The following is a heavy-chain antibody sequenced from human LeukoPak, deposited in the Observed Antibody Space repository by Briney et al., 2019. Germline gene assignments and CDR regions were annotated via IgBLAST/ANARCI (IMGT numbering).Heavy chain of an antibody. CDR2: INSDESIT. D-gene: IGHD2-2*01. J-gene: IGHJ4*02. CDR3: ARGWPQNHALFDY. Sequence: GGSLRLSCAASGFTFHTYWMHWARQTPEKGLEWVSRINSDESITTYADSVKGRFTVSRDNAKNTLYLQMNSLRVEDTAVYYCARGWPQNHALFDYWGQGTLVTVSS. V-gene: IGHV3-74*01. CDR1: GFTFHTYW.